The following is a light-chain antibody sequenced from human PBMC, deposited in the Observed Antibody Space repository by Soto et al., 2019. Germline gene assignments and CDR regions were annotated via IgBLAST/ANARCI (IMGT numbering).Light chain of an antibody. CDR3: QQRSNWPPIT. V-gene: IGKV3-11*01. J-gene: IGKJ5*01. Sequence: EIVLTQSPATLSLSPGERATLSCRASQSVSSYLACYQQKPGQAPRLLIYDASNRATGIPARFSGSGSGTDFTLTISSLEAEDFAVYYCQQRSNWPPITFGQGTRLEIK. CDR1: QSVSSY. CDR2: DAS.